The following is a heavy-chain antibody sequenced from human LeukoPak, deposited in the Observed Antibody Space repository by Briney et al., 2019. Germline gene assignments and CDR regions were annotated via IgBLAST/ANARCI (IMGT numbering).Heavy chain of an antibody. Sequence: GGSLRLSCAASGFTFSSYSMNWVRQAPGKGLEWVSSISSSSSYIYYADSVKGRFTISRDNAKNSLYLQMNSLRAEDTAVYYCASPSSTSCCDAFDIWGQGTMVTVSS. CDR1: GFTFSSYS. CDR3: ASPSSTSCCDAFDI. D-gene: IGHD2-2*01. CDR2: ISSSSSYI. V-gene: IGHV3-21*01. J-gene: IGHJ3*02.